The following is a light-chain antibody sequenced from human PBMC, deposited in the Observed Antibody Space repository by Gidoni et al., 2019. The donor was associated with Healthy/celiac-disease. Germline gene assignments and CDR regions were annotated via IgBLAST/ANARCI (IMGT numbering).Light chain of an antibody. CDR2: RNN. J-gene: IGLJ2*01. Sequence: QSVLTQPPSASGTPGQRVTISCSGSTSNIGSNYVYWYQQLPGTAPKLLIYRNNQRPSGGPDRFSGSKAGTSASLAISGLRSEDEADYYCAAWDDRLSGPVFGGGTKLTVL. CDR3: AAWDDRLSGPV. CDR1: TSNIGSNY. V-gene: IGLV1-47*01.